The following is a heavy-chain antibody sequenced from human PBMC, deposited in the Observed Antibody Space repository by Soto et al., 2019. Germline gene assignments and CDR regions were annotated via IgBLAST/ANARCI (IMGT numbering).Heavy chain of an antibody. V-gene: IGHV1-8*01. D-gene: IGHD1-26*01. CDR3: ASLIVGATIDDFDI. CDR1: GYTFTSYD. CDR2: INPNSGNT. J-gene: IGHJ3*02. Sequence: ASVKVSCKASGYTFTSYDINWVLQATGQGLEWMGWINPNSGNTGYAQKFQGRVTMTRNTSISTAYMELSSLRSEDTAVYYCASLIVGATIDDFDIWGQGTMVTVSS.